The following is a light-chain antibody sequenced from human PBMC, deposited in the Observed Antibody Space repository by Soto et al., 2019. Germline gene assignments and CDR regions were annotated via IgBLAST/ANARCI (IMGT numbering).Light chain of an antibody. J-gene: IGKJ4*01. Sequence: EIGMPQSPYTLSVSAGERATLSCRASRSVSSNLAWYQQKPGQAPRLLMFRTSSRATGFPARFSGSGSGTEFNLTISSLQSEDFGVYYCQQYNNWPRATFGGGTKVDIK. CDR2: RTS. CDR1: RSVSSN. V-gene: IGKV3-15*01. CDR3: QQYNNWPRAT.